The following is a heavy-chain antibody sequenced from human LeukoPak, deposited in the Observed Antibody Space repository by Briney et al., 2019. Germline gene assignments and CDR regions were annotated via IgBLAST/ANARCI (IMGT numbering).Heavy chain of an antibody. V-gene: IGHV4-4*02. CDR1: GGSISSSNW. D-gene: IGHD6-19*01. Sequence: PSGTLSLTCAVSGGSISSSNWWSWVRQPPGKGLEWIGEIYHSGSTNYNPSLKSRVTISVDKSKNQFSLKLSSVTAADTAVYYCARSSAILREGGWMNWFDPWGQGTLVTVSS. CDR2: IYHSGST. J-gene: IGHJ5*02. CDR3: ARSSAILREGGWMNWFDP.